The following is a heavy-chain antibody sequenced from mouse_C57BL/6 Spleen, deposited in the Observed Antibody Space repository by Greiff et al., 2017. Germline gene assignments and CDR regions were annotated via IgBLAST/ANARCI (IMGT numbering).Heavy chain of an antibody. V-gene: IGHV1-82*01. J-gene: IGHJ3*01. Sequence: QVQLQQSGPELVKPGASVKISCKASGYAFSSSWMNWVKQRPGKGLEWIGRIYPGDGDTNYNGKFKGKATLTADKSSSTAYMQLSSRTSGEAAVYVCASSKLGPWFAYWGQGTLVTVAA. D-gene: IGHD4-1*01. CDR2: IYPGDGDT. CDR1: GYAFSSSW. CDR3: ASSKLGPWFAY.